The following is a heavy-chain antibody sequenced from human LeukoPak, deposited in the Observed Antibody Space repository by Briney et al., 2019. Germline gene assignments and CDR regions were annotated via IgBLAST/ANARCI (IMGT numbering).Heavy chain of an antibody. D-gene: IGHD2-21*01. CDR1: GFTVSNNH. V-gene: IGHV3-53*01. CDR3: TRDPVTYCGGDC. J-gene: IGHJ4*02. CDR2: LFSGAST. Sequence: GGSLRLSCAASGFTVSNNHMSWVRQAPGKGLEWLSVLFSGASTNYADSVKGRFTISRDQSKNTLFLQMNNLRVEDTAVYYCTRDPVTYCGGDCWGQGTLVTVSS.